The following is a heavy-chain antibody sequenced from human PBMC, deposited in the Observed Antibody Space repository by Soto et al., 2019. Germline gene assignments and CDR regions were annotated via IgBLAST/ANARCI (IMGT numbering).Heavy chain of an antibody. CDR3: TMGGSCAGGSCY. D-gene: IGHD2-15*01. CDR2: IRNKDKNFAA. J-gene: IGHJ4*02. Sequence: GGSLRLSCAASGFTSSASAMHWVRQAPGRGLEWVGHIRNKDKNFAAAYGSSMKGRFIISRDDLKSTTYLQINSLKTEDTAVYYCTMGGSCAGGSCYWGQGTPVTVSS. CDR1: GFTSSASA. V-gene: IGHV3-73*01.